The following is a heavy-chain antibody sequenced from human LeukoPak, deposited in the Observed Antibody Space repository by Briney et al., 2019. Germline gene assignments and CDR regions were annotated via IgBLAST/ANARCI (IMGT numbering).Heavy chain of an antibody. CDR3: ARGTYCGSDCYSFEY. CDR1: GGSISSYY. V-gene: IGHV4-4*07. D-gene: IGHD2-21*01. CDR2: FYSSVST. Sequence: SETLSLTCIVSGGSISSYYWNWIRQSAGKGLEWIWRFYSSVSTDYNPSLKRRVTMSVDTSKNQFSLKLSSVTAADTAVYYCARGTYCGSDCYSFEYWGQGTLVTVSS. J-gene: IGHJ4*02.